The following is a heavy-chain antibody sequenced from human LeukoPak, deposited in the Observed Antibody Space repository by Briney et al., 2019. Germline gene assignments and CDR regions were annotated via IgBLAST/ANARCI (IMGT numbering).Heavy chain of an antibody. D-gene: IGHD3-22*01. CDR1: GGSMSSFY. CDR3: AREWTSGDGSGYPYYFDY. J-gene: IGHJ4*02. Sequence: PSETLSLTCTVSGGSMSSFYWDWIRQPAGKGLQWIGRIYTSGVTNYNPSLKSRVTMSVDTSKNQFYLKLSSVTAADTAVYYCAREWTSGDGSGYPYYFDYWGPGTLVTVSS. CDR2: IYTSGVT. V-gene: IGHV4-4*07.